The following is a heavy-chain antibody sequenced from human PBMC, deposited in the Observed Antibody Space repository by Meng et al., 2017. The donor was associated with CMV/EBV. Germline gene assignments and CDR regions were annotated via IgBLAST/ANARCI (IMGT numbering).Heavy chain of an antibody. CDR1: GYSFTSYW. V-gene: IGHV5-51*01. D-gene: IGHD3-9*01. J-gene: IGHJ6*02. Sequence: KVSCKGSGYSFTSYWIGWVRQMPGKGLEWMGIIYPGDSDTRYSPSFQGQVTISADKSISTAYLQWSSLKASDTAMYYCAREVPYYDILADDYINYYFGLDVWGQGTTVTVSS. CDR3: AREVPYYDILADDYINYYFGLDV. CDR2: IYPGDSDT.